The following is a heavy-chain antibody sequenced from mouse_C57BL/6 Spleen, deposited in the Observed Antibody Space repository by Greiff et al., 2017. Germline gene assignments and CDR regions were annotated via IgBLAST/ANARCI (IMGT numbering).Heavy chain of an antibody. J-gene: IGHJ1*03. CDR3: ARRYGSSYWYFDV. V-gene: IGHV1-52*01. Sequence: VQLQQPGAELVRPGSSVKLSCTASGYTFTSYWMHWVKQRPIQGLEWIGNIDPSDSETNYTQKFKDKATLTVDKSSSTAYMQLSSLTSEDSAVYYCARRYGSSYWYFDVWGTGTTVTVSS. CDR2: IDPSDSET. CDR1: GYTFTSYW. D-gene: IGHD1-1*01.